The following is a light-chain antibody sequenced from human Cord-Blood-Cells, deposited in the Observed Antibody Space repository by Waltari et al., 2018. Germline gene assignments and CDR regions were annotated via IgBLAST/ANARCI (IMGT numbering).Light chain of an antibody. Sequence: QSVLPQPPSASGTPGQRVTIPCSGISSNIGSKTVNWYQQLPGPAPKPLIYSNNQRPAGVPARFSGSKSGTSASLAISGLQSEDEADYYCAAWDDSLNGRWVFGGGTKLTVL. V-gene: IGLV1-44*01. CDR2: SNN. CDR1: SSNIGSKT. CDR3: AAWDDSLNGRWV. J-gene: IGLJ3*02.